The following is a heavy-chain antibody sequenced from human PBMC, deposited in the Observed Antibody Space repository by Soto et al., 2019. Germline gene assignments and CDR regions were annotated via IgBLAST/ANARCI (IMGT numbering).Heavy chain of an antibody. CDR1: GYTFTTYD. J-gene: IGHJ4*02. CDR3: ARRTERSGTHDFDY. D-gene: IGHD3-3*01. CDR2: MNPYTGNT. Sequence: QVQLVQSGAEVKEPGASVKVSCKASGYTFTTYDIYWMRQATGQGLEWMGWMNPYTGNTGYAQKVKGRVTVTRNTSISTVYPEMSGLRPDDTAVYYCARRTERSGTHDFDYWGQGSQVTVSS. V-gene: IGHV1-8*01.